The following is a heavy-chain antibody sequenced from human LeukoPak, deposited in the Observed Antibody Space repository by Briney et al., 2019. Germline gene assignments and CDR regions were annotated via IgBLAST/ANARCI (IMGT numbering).Heavy chain of an antibody. Sequence: GGSLRLSCAASGFTFSSSAMSWVRQAPGKGLEWVSAISNNGGYTYYADSVKGRFTISRDNSKNTLYLQMNSLRAEDTAVYYCARAVSYPYYYYGMDVWGQGTTVTVSS. D-gene: IGHD1-26*01. CDR1: GFTFSSSA. CDR2: ISNNGGYT. CDR3: ARAVSYPYYYYGMDV. J-gene: IGHJ6*02. V-gene: IGHV3-23*01.